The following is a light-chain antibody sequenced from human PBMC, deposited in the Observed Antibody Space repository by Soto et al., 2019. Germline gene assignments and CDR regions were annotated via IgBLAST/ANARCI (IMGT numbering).Light chain of an antibody. Sequence: DIQMTQSPSSLSASVGDRVTITCRASQSISSYLNWYQQKPGKAPKLRIYAASSLQRGVPSRFSGSGSGTDVTLTISSLQPEDFATYYCQQSYSTLGTFGQGTKVDIK. J-gene: IGKJ1*01. CDR2: AAS. CDR1: QSISSY. V-gene: IGKV1-39*01. CDR3: QQSYSTLGT.